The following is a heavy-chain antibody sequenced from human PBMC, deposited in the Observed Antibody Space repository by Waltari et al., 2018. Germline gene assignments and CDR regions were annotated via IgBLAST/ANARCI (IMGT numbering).Heavy chain of an antibody. CDR2: IKTGDGTT. V-gene: IGHV1-46*01. D-gene: IGHD1-26*01. CDR3: ARELDGSFFIDN. Sequence: QVQLVQSGAEVKKPGASVKLSCKASGYTFTPYNIHWVRQAPGQGLEWTGKIKTGDGTTYYAQRFQGRVTMTRDTATSTAYMELSGLTSEDTAVYVCARELDGSFFIDNWGQGTLVTVSS. J-gene: IGHJ4*02. CDR1: GYTFTPYN.